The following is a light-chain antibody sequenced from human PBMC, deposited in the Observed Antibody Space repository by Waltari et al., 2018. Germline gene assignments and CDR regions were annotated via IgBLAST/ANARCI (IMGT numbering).Light chain of an antibody. Sequence: DIQMTQSPSSLSASIGDRVTITCRASQSITTYLNWSQQKPGKAPKLLIYSASSLQSGVPSRFSGSGSGTDFTLTISSLQPEDFATYSCQESYKTPPTFGGGTKVEIK. CDR3: QESYKTPPT. V-gene: IGKV1-39*01. CDR2: SAS. J-gene: IGKJ4*01. CDR1: QSITTY.